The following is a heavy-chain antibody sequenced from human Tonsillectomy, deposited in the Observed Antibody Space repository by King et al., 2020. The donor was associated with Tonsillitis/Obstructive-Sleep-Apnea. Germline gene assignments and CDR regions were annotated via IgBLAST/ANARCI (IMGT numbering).Heavy chain of an antibody. D-gene: IGHD3-10*01. CDR2: INPNSGGT. J-gene: IGHJ4*02. Sequence: VQLVESGAEVKKPGASVKVSCKASGYTFTDYYMHWVRQAPGQGLEWMGWINPNSGGTKYAQKFQGRVTMTRDTSISTAYMELSRLRYDDTAMYYCARSYSGLDYWGQGTLVTVSS. CDR3: ARSYSGLDY. CDR1: GYTFTDYY. V-gene: IGHV1-2*02.